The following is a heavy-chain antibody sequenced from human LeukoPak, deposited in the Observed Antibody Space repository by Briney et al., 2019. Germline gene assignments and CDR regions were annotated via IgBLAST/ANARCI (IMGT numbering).Heavy chain of an antibody. D-gene: IGHD3-10*01. CDR1: GYTFFNNG. CDR3: ARGASGTYYMADSHYYNVDV. Sequence: ASVKVSCKASGYTFFNNGFNWLGRPPAQGLEGLGWINTSNGNTNHAHKSQGRVSMTTDTSTNTAYMELRSLSPDDTAIYYCARGASGTYYMADSHYYNVDVWGQGTTVTVS. CDR2: INTSNGNT. J-gene: IGHJ6*02. V-gene: IGHV1-18*01.